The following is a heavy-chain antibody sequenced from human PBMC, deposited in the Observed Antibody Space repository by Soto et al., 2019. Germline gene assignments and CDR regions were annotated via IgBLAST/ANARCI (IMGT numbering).Heavy chain of an antibody. D-gene: IGHD5-12*01. CDR1: GGSFSGYY. Sequence: ASETLSLTCAVYGGSFSGYYWNWIRQPPGKGLEWIGEINHSGSTNYNPSLKSRATISVDTSKNQFSLKLSSVTAADTAVYYCARRSKWLQLKYFDYWGQGTLVTVSS. J-gene: IGHJ4*02. V-gene: IGHV4-34*01. CDR3: ARRSKWLQLKYFDY. CDR2: INHSGST.